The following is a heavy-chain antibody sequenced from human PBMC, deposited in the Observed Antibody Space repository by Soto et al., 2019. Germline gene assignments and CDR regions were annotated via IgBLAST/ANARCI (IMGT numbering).Heavy chain of an antibody. D-gene: IGHD6-19*01. CDR1: GFTFSSFG. CDR2: ITHDGSEE. Sequence: QVQLVESGGGVVQPGRSLRVSCAASGFTFSSFGFHWVRQAPGKGLEWVAFITHDGSEEYFGDTVRGRFAISRDNSKGTVYLQMNSLRAEDTAVYYCAKDWGHTGWYNWFEPWGQGTLVTVSS. V-gene: IGHV3-30*18. J-gene: IGHJ5*02. CDR3: AKDWGHTGWYNWFEP.